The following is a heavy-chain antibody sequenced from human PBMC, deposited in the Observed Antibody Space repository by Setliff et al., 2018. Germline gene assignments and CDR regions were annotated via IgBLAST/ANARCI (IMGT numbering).Heavy chain of an antibody. J-gene: IGHJ6*03. CDR2: VYHSGGT. D-gene: IGHD6-13*01. CDR3: ARQPYSTTYYYYYYYMDV. Sequence: SETLSLTCTVSGGSISTKNYYWAWIRQPPGKGLEWLGTVYHSGGTYYSPSLKSRVTMSIDTSKNQFSLNLNSVTAADTAVYYCARQPYSTTYYYYYYYMDVWGKGTTVTVSS. V-gene: IGHV4-39*01. CDR1: GGSISTKNYY.